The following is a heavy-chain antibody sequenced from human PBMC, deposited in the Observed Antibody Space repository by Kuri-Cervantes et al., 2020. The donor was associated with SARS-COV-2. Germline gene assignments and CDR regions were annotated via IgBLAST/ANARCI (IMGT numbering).Heavy chain of an antibody. CDR2: IIPIFGTA. D-gene: IGHD1-7*01. CDR3: ARDNWNYPSHDAFDI. CDR1: GGTFSSYA. Sequence: SVKVSCKASGGTFSSYAISWARQAPGQGLEWMGGIIPIFGTANYAQKFQGRVTITTDESTSTAYMELSSLRSEDTAVYYCARDNWNYPSHDAFDIWGQGTMVTVSS. V-gene: IGHV1-69*05. J-gene: IGHJ3*02.